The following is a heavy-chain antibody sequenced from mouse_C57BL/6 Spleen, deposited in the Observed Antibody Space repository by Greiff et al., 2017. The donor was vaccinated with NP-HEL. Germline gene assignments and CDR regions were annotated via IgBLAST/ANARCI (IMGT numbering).Heavy chain of an antibody. CDR3: ARWGLRSNYPFDY. J-gene: IGHJ3*01. CDR1: GYTFTSYW. V-gene: IGHV1-55*01. CDR2: IYPGSGST. D-gene: IGHD2-5*01. Sequence: VQLQQPGAELVKPGASVKMSCKASGYTFTSYWITWVKQRPGQGLEWIGDIYPGSGSTNYNEKFKSKATLTVDTSSSTAYMQLSSLTSEDSAVYYCARWGLRSNYPFDYWGQGTLVTVSA.